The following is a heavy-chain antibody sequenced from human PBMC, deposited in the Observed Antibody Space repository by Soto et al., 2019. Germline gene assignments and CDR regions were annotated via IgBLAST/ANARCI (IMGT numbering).Heavy chain of an antibody. D-gene: IGHD3-22*01. CDR1: GFTFSSYA. V-gene: IGHV3-23*01. J-gene: IGHJ4*02. CDR2: ISGSGGST. CDR3: AKDLINYYDSSGLGYFDY. Sequence: EVQLLESGGGLVQPGGSLRLSCAASGFTFSSYAMSWVRQAPGKGLEWVSAISGSGGSTYYADSVQGRFTISTDNSKHTLYLQINSLRAEDTAVYYCAKDLINYYDSSGLGYFDYWGQGTLVTVSS.